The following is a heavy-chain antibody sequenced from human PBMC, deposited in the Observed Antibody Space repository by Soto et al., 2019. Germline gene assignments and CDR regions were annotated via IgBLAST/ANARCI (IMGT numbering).Heavy chain of an antibody. CDR1: GYTFTSYG. CDR3: ASERYDFWSGYFYGMDV. Sequence: QVQLVQSGAEVKKPGASVKVFCKASGYTFTSYGISWVRQAPGQGLEWMGWISAYNGNTNYAQKLQGRVTMTTDTSTSTAYMELRSLRSDDTAVYYCASERYDFWSGYFYGMDVWGQGTTVTVSS. D-gene: IGHD3-3*01. V-gene: IGHV1-18*01. CDR2: ISAYNGNT. J-gene: IGHJ6*02.